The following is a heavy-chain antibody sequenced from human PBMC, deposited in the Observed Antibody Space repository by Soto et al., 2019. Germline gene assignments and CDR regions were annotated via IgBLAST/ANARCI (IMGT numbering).Heavy chain of an antibody. D-gene: IGHD6-6*01. CDR3: ARGAFSSSSSWFDP. V-gene: IGHV4-31*03. J-gene: IGHJ5*02. Sequence: TLSLNCTVSGGSISSGGYSWSWILQHPGKGLEWIGYIYYSGRTYYNPSLHSRVSIAVDTTENQFSLKLTSVTAADTSVYYCARGAFSSSSSWFDPWGRGTLVTVSS. CDR2: IYYSGRT. CDR1: GGSISSGGYS.